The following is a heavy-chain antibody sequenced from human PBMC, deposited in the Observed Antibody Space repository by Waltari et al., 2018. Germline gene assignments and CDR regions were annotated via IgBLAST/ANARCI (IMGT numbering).Heavy chain of an antibody. D-gene: IGHD1-7*01. Sequence: EVQLVQSGAEVKKPGATVKISCKVSGYTFTDYYIHWGQQAPRKGLEWMGLVDPEDGETIYAEKFQGRVTITADTSTDTAYMELSSLRSEDTAVYYCATLIPGITGTNSRENYYYYMDVWGKGTTVTVSS. CDR2: VDPEDGET. J-gene: IGHJ6*03. CDR1: GYTFTDYY. V-gene: IGHV1-69-2*01. CDR3: ATLIPGITGTNSRENYYYYMDV.